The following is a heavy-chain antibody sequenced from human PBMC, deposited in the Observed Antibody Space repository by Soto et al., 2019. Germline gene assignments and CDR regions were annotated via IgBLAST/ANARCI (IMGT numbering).Heavy chain of an antibody. CDR2: IWYDGSNK. J-gene: IGHJ6*03. D-gene: IGHD5-12*01. V-gene: IGHV3-33*01. CDR3: ARVLWDGYDSVNYYMDV. CDR1: GFTFSSYG. Sequence: GGSLRLSCAASGFTFSSYGMHWVRQAPGKGLEWVAVIWYDGSNKYYADSVKGRFTISRGNSKNTLYLQMNSLRAEDTAVYYCARVLWDGYDSVNYYMDVWGKGTTVTVSS.